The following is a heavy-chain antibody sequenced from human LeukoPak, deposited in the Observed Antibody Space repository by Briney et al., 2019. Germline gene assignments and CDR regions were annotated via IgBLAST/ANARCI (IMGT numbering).Heavy chain of an antibody. J-gene: IGHJ4*02. CDR2: IWNDGSNK. Sequence: GGSLRLSCAASGFTFSTYGMHWVRQAPGKGLEWVSVIWNDGSNKYYADSVKGRFTISRDNSRDTLYLQMNSLRVEDTAVYYCARAVGPFDYWGQGTLVTVSS. CDR3: ARAVGPFDY. D-gene: IGHD2-15*01. CDR1: GFTFSTYG. V-gene: IGHV3-33*01.